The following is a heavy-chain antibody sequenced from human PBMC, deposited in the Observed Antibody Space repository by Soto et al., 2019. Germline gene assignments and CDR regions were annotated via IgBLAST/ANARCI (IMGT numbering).Heavy chain of an antibody. D-gene: IGHD3-10*01. V-gene: IGHV1-18*01. CDR2: ISAYNGNT. J-gene: IGHJ5*02. CDR1: GYTFTSYG. CDR3: ARCTMVRGVIIPISVVWFDP. Sequence: GASVKVSCKASGYTFTSYGISWVRQAPGQGLEWMGWISAYNGNTNYAQKLQGRVTMTTDTSTSTAYMELRSLRSDDTAVYYCARCTMVRGVIIPISVVWFDPWGQGTLVTVSS.